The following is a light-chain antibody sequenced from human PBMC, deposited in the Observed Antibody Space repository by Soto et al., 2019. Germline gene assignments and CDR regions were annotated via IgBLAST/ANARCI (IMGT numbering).Light chain of an antibody. CDR1: QAVSTW. CDR3: QQSHSFPRT. J-gene: IGKJ4*01. Sequence: DIQMTQSPSFVSASVGDRVTITCRASQAVSTWLAWYQQKPGDAPKLLIYDASTLQSGVPSRFSGSGSGTDFTLTIRNLQPEDFATYYCQQSHSFPRTFGGGTKVEI. V-gene: IGKV1-12*01. CDR2: DAS.